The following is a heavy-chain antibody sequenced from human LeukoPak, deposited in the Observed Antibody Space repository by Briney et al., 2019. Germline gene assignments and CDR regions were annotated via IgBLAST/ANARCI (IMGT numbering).Heavy chain of an antibody. Sequence: SETLSLTCAVSGVSITSSNWWSWVRQPPGKGLEWIGEIYYTGSTSYTPSLKSRVTMSFDKSKNLFSLKLTSVTAADTAVYYCASRTPVGAIDYWGQGTLVTVSS. V-gene: IGHV4-4*02. CDR2: IYYTGST. J-gene: IGHJ4*02. D-gene: IGHD1-26*01. CDR1: GVSITSSNW. CDR3: ASRTPVGAIDY.